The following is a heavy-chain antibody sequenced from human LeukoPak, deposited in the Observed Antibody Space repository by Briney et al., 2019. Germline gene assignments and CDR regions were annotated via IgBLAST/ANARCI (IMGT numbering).Heavy chain of an antibody. CDR1: GFTFSTYS. CDR2: ISSSGSYI. CDR3: ARGPSGYHNT. Sequence: GGSLRLSCGASGFTFSTYSMNWVRQAPGKGLEWVSSISSSGSYIYYADSVKGRFTISRDNAKNSLYLQMNSLRAEDTAVYYCARGPSGYHNTGGQGTLVTVSS. D-gene: IGHD5-12*01. J-gene: IGHJ4*02. V-gene: IGHV3-21*01.